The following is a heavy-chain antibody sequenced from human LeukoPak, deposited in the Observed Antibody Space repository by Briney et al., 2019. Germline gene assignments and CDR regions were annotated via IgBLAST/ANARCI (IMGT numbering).Heavy chain of an antibody. V-gene: IGHV3-48*01. J-gene: IGHJ4*02. D-gene: IGHD5-12*01. CDR2: ISSRSTTI. CDR1: GFTLSSYG. Sequence: GGSLRLSCAASGFTLSSYGMNWVRQASGKGLEWVSYISSRSTTIYYADSVKGRFTISRDNAKNSLYLQMNSLRAEDTAVYYCARGYSGYDPKFDYWGQGTLVTVSS. CDR3: ARGYSGYDPKFDY.